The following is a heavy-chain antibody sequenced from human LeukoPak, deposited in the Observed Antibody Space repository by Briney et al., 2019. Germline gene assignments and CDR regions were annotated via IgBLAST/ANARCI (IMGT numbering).Heavy chain of an antibody. J-gene: IGHJ4*02. V-gene: IGHV4-34*01. D-gene: IGHD3-3*01. Sequence: PSETLSLTCAVYGGSFSGYYWSWIRQPPGKGLEWIGEINHSGSTNYNPSLKSRVTISVDTSKNQFSLKLSSVTAADTAVYYCARVVDFWSGYPFDYWGQGTLVTVSS. CDR3: ARVVDFWSGYPFDY. CDR1: GGSFSGYY. CDR2: INHSGST.